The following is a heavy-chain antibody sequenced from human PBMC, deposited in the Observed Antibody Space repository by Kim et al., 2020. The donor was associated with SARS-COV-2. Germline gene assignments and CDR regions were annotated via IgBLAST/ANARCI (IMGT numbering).Heavy chain of an antibody. CDR3: AGIRGSGTYSTY. D-gene: IGHD1-26*01. CDR2: INSDGSTT. V-gene: IGHV3-74*01. CDR1: GFTFSSYW. Sequence: GGSLRLSCAASGFTFSSYWMHWVRQAPVKGLVWVSRINSDGSTTNYADSVKGRFTISRDNAKNTLYLQMNSLRVEDTAVYYCAGIRGSGTYSTYWGQGTL. J-gene: IGHJ4*02.